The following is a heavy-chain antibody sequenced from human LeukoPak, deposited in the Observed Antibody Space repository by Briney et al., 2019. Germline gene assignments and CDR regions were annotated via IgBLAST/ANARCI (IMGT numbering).Heavy chain of an antibody. Sequence: GGSLRLSCAASGFTFSSYAMNWVRQAPGKGLEWVSVISGSGGSTYYADSVKGRFTISRDNSKNTLYLLMNSLRAEDTAVYYCANSVESQLVRGCLDYWGQGTLVTVSS. D-gene: IGHD1-1*01. V-gene: IGHV3-23*01. CDR2: ISGSGGST. J-gene: IGHJ4*02. CDR3: ANSVESQLVRGCLDY. CDR1: GFTFSSYA.